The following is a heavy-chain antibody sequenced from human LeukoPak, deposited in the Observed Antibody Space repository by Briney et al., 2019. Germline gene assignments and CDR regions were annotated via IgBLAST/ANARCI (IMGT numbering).Heavy chain of an antibody. Sequence: GASLQISCQGSGYSFTSYWIGWVRQLPGKGLEWMGIIYPGDSDTRYSPSFQGQVTISADKSISTAYLQWSSLKASDTAMYYCARHLSSGGTSLWGQGTLVTVSS. CDR3: ARHLSSGGTSL. CDR1: GYSFTSYW. CDR2: IYPGDSDT. J-gene: IGHJ4*02. D-gene: IGHD2-15*01. V-gene: IGHV5-51*01.